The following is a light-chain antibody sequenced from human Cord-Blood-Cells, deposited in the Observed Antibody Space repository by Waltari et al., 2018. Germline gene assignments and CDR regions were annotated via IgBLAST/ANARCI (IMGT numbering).Light chain of an antibody. Sequence: DIQMTQSPSSLSASVGDRVTITCRASQSISSYLNWYQQKPGKAPKLLIYAASSLHSGVPSRFSGSGSGTDFTLTISSLQPEDFETYYCQQSYSTPYTGDQGTRLEI. CDR2: AAS. CDR3: QQSYSTPYT. CDR1: QSISSY. J-gene: IGKJ2*01. V-gene: IGKV1-39*01.